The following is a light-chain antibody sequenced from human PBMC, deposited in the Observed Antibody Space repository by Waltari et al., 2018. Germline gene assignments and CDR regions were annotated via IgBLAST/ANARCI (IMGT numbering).Light chain of an antibody. CDR2: GAS. J-gene: IGKJ2*01. V-gene: IGKV3-20*01. CDR3: QQYGSS. Sequence: ELVLTQSQGPLSLSPGQRATLSCRASQSVSSSYLAWYQQKPGQAPRLLIYGASSRATGIPDRFSGSGSGTDFTLTISRLEPEDFAVYYCQQYGSSFGQGTKLEIK. CDR1: QSVSSSY.